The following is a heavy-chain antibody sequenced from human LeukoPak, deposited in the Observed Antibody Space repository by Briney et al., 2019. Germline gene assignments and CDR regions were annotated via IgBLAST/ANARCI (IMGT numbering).Heavy chain of an antibody. D-gene: IGHD1-26*01. V-gene: IGHV3-7*01. CDR3: ARPSDDHSWERTAFNL. Sequence: VGSLRLSCAASGFTFSSYWMSWVRQASGKGMEWVANIKQAGSEKYYVDSVKGRFIISRDNAKNSLHLQMNTLRAEDTAVYYCARPSDDHSWERTAFNLWGQGTVVTVSP. CDR1: GFTFSSYW. J-gene: IGHJ3*01. CDR2: IKQAGSEK.